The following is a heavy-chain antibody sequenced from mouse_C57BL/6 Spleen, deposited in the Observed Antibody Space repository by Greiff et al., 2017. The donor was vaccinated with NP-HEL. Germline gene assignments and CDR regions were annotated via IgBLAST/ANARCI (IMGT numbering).Heavy chain of an antibody. CDR1: GYTFTSYW. CDR3: AIRDFDY. D-gene: IGHD1-2*01. CDR2: IDPSDSYT. J-gene: IGHJ2*01. V-gene: IGHV1-69*01. Sequence: QVQLQQSGAELVMPGASVKLSCKASGYTFTSYWMHWVKQRPGQGLEWIGEIDPSDSYTNYNRKFKGKSTLTVDKSSSTAYMQLSSLTSEDSAVYYCAIRDFDYWGQGTTLTVSS.